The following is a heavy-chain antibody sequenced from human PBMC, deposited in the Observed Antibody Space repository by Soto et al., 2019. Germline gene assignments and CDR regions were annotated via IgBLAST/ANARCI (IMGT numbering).Heavy chain of an antibody. CDR2: ISAYNGNT. V-gene: IGHV1-18*01. CDR1: GYTFTSYG. D-gene: IGHD6-6*01. CDR3: ARRGSSSSSYYYYGMDV. Sequence: ASVKVSCKASGYTFTSYGISWVRQAPGQGLEWMGWISAYNGNTNYAQKLQGRVTMTTETSTSTAYMELRSLRSDDTAVYYCARRGSSSSSYYYYGMDVWGQGTTVTVSS. J-gene: IGHJ6*02.